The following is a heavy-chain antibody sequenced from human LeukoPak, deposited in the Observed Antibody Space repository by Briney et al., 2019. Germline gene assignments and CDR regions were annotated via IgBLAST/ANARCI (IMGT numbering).Heavy chain of an antibody. CDR1: GYSISSGYY. J-gene: IGHJ3*02. D-gene: IGHD2-21*02. V-gene: IGHV4-38-2*02. CDR2: IYHSGST. Sequence: SETLSLTCTVSGYSISSGYYWGWIRQPPGKGLEWIGSIYHSGSTYYNPSLKSRVTISVDTSKNQFSLKLSSVTAADTAVYYCASVYCGGDCYFAPDAFDIWGQGTMVTVSS. CDR3: ASVYCGGDCYFAPDAFDI.